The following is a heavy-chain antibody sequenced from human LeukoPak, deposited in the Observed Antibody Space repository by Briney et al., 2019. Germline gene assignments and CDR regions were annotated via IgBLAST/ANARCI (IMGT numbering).Heavy chain of an antibody. D-gene: IGHD3-10*01. Sequence: PGGSLRLSCAASGFTFSDYYMSWIRQAPGKGLEWVPVIYSGGSTYYADSVKGRFTISRDNSKNTVYLQMNSLRAEDTAVYYCARHGSITMVRGRLRYYYMDVWGKGTTVTISS. CDR1: GFTFSDYY. CDR3: ARHGSITMVRGRLRYYYMDV. CDR2: IYSGGST. J-gene: IGHJ6*03. V-gene: IGHV3-66*04.